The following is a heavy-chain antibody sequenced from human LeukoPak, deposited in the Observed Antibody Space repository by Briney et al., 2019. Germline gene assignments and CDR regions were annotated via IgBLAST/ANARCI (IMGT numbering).Heavy chain of an antibody. CDR2: INPNSGGT. Sequence: ASVKVSCKASGYTFTGYYMHWVRQAPGQGLEWMGWINPNSGGTNYAQKFQGRVTMTRDTSISTAYMELRSLRSDDTAVYYCARDWYYGSGSYYGDNWFDPWGQGTLVTVSS. CDR1: GYTFTGYY. CDR3: ARDWYYGSGSYYGDNWFDP. J-gene: IGHJ5*02. D-gene: IGHD3-10*01. V-gene: IGHV1-2*02.